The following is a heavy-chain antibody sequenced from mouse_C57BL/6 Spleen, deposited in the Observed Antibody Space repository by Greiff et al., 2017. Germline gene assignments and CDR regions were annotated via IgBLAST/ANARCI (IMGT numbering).Heavy chain of an antibody. CDR3: TRERGSCGYFDV. V-gene: IGHV5-9-1*02. CDR1: GFTFSSYA. J-gene: IGHJ1*03. Sequence: EVHLVESGEGLVKPGGSLKLSCAASGFTFSSYAMSWVRQTPEKRLEWVAYISSGGDYIYYADTVKGRFTISRDNARNTLYLQMSSLKSEDTAMYYCTRERGSCGYFDVWGTGTTVTVSS. D-gene: IGHD1-3*01. CDR2: ISSGGDYI.